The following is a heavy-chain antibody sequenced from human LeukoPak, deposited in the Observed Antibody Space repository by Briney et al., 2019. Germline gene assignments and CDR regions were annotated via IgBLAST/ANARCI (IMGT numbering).Heavy chain of an antibody. J-gene: IGHJ6*03. CDR2: IRYDGSSK. D-gene: IGHD3-10*01. CDR1: GFTFSSYG. Sequence: PGGSLRLSCAASGFTFSSYGMHWVRQAPGKGLEWVAFIRYDGSSKYYADSVKGRFTISRDNSKNTLYLQMNSLRAEDTAVYYCARGLYGSGSYMAPYYYMDVWGKGTTVTVSS. V-gene: IGHV3-30*02. CDR3: ARGLYGSGSYMAPYYYMDV.